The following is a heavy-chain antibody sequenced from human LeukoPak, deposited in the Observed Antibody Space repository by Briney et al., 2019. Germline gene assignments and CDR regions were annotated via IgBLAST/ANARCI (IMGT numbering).Heavy chain of an antibody. Sequence: SQTLSLTCAVYGGSFSGYYWSWIRQPPGKGLEWIGEINHSGSTNYNPSLKSRVTISVDTSKNQFSLKLSSVTAADTAVYYCARVAVTSFLLYYYYYMDVWGKGTTVTVSS. CDR3: ARVAVTSFLLYYYYYMDV. V-gene: IGHV4-34*01. CDR2: INHSGST. CDR1: GGSFSGYY. D-gene: IGHD6-19*01. J-gene: IGHJ6*03.